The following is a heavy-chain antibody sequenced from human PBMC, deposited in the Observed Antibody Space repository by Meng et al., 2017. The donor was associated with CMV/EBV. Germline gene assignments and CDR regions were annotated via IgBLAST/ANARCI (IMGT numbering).Heavy chain of an antibody. D-gene: IGHD1-1*01. CDR1: SGSLRCSDW. J-gene: IGHJ4*02. CDR2: RYHSGST. CDR3: TRTGTNLAYDFDY. Sequence: CGVSSGSLRCSDWWRWVRQHRGEGLEWIRERYHSGSTKYHPSLKSRVTISVDKSKNQFSLKLSSVTAEDTAVYYCTRTGTNLAYDFDYWGQGTLVTVSS. V-gene: IGHV4-4*02.